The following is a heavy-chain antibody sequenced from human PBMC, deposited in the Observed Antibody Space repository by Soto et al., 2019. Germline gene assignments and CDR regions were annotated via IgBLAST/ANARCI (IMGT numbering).Heavy chain of an antibody. V-gene: IGHV1-69*13. Sequence: SVKVSCKASGGTFSSYAISWVRQAPGQGLEWMGGIIPIFGTANYAQKFQGRVTITADESTSAAYMELSSLRSEDTAVYYCARDHCSSTSCYTGDYYYGMDVWGQGTTVTVSS. CDR1: GGTFSSYA. D-gene: IGHD2-2*02. J-gene: IGHJ6*02. CDR3: ARDHCSSTSCYTGDYYYGMDV. CDR2: IIPIFGTA.